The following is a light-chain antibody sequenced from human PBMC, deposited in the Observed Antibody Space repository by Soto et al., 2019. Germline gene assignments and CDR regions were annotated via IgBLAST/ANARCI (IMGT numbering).Light chain of an antibody. CDR3: QQRSKWLLT. CDR1: QSVSSY. CDR2: DAS. Sequence: EIVLTQSPATLSLSPGERATLSCRASQSVSSYLAWYQQKPGQAPRLLIYDASNRATGIPARFSGSGSGTDFTLTISSLEPEDFAVYCCQQRSKWLLTFGGGTKV. J-gene: IGKJ4*01. V-gene: IGKV3-11*01.